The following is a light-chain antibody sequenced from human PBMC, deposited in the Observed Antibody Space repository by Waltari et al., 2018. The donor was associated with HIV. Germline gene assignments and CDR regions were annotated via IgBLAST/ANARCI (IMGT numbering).Light chain of an antibody. V-gene: IGKV3-20*01. CDR2: GAS. Sequence: EFVLTQSPGTLSLSPGESATLSCRASESVSSTYLAWYQQKPGQAPRLRIYGASRRATGIPDRFSGSGSETDFTLTISRLQPEDFAVYYCQRYGSSPPYTFGQGTMLEIK. CDR3: QRYGSSPPYT. CDR1: ESVSSTY. J-gene: IGKJ2*01.